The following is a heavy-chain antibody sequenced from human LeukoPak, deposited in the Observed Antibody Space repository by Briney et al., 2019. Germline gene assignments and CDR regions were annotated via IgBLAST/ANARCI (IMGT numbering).Heavy chain of an antibody. V-gene: IGHV1-3*01. CDR1: GYTFTSYA. CDR3: ARDPKRRAYRSGGSCYSYYGMDV. J-gene: IGHJ6*02. D-gene: IGHD2-15*01. Sequence: ASVKVSCKASGYTFTSYAMHWVRQAPGQRLEWMGWINAGNGNTKYSQKFQGRVTITRDTSTSTAYMELRSLRSDDTAVYYCARDPKRRAYRSGGSCYSYYGMDVWGQGTTVTVSS. CDR2: INAGNGNT.